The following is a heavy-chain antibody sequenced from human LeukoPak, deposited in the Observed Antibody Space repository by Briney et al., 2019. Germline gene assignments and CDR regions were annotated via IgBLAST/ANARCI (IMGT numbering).Heavy chain of an antibody. CDR1: GYTFTSYG. D-gene: IGHD3-3*01. Sequence: GASVKVSCKATGYTFTSYGISWVRQAPGQGLEWMGWISAYNGNTNYAQKLQGRVTMATDTSTSTAYMELRSLRSDDTAVYYCARVTRYDFWSGYYMGYYYYYMDVWGKGTTVTVSS. J-gene: IGHJ6*03. V-gene: IGHV1-18*01. CDR3: ARVTRYDFWSGYYMGYYYYYMDV. CDR2: ISAYNGNT.